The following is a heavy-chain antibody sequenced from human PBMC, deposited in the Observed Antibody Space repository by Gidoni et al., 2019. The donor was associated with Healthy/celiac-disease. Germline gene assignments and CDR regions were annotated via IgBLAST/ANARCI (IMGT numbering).Heavy chain of an antibody. CDR1: GFTFSSYS. J-gene: IGHJ4*02. V-gene: IGHV3-48*01. CDR3: ARDNILTGYSLILPDSPTLYYFDY. CDR2: ISSSSITI. Sequence: EVQLVESGGGLVQPGGSLRLSCAASGFTFSSYSLHWVRQAPGKGLEWVSYISSSSITIYYADSVKGRFTISRDNAKNSLYLQMNSLRAEDTAVYYCARDNILTGYSLILPDSPTLYYFDYWGQGTLVTVSS. D-gene: IGHD3-9*01.